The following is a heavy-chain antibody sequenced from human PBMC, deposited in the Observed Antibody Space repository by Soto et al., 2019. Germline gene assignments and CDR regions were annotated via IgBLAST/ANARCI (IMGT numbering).Heavy chain of an antibody. CDR1: GFTVGSNY. V-gene: IGHV3-53*01. J-gene: IGHJ6*02. D-gene: IGHD3-9*01. CDR3: ARSTYYDILTGSYYYYAVDV. CDR2: IYSEGTP. Sequence: AGGSLRLSCAASGFTVGSNYMSWVRQAPGKGLEWVSVIYSEGTPYYADSVKGRFTISRENSNNTLYLHMNNLRAEDTAVYYCARSTYYDILTGSYYYYAVDVWGQGTTVTVSS.